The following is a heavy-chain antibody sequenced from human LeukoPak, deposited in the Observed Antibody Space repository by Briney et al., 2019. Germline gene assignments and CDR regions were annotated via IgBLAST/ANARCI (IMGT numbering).Heavy chain of an antibody. J-gene: IGHJ4*02. D-gene: IGHD3-22*01. CDR2: ISGSGGST. CDR1: GFTFSRYA. Sequence: GGSLRLSCAASGFTFSRYAMSWVRQAPGKGLEWVSAISGSGGSTYYADSVKGRFTISRDNSQNTLYLQMNSLRAEDTAVYYCAKDIPNSSGYYPKVSLAFDYWGQGTLVTVSS. V-gene: IGHV3-23*01. CDR3: AKDIPNSSGYYPKVSLAFDY.